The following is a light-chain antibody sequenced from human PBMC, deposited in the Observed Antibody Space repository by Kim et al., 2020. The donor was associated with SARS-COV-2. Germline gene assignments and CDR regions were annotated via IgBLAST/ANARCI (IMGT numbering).Light chain of an antibody. CDR3: NSRDSSGNHYV. J-gene: IGLJ1*01. V-gene: IGLV3-19*01. CDR2: GKN. CDR1: SLRSYY. Sequence: SSKLTQDPAVSVALGQTVRITCQGDSLRSYYASWYQQKPGQAPVLVIYGKNNRPSGIPDRFSGSSSGNTASLTITGAQAEDEADYYCNSRDSSGNHYVFGTGTKAPS.